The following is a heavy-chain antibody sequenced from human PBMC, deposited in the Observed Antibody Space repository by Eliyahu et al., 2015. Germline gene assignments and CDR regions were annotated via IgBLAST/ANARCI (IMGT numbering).Heavy chain of an antibody. CDR1: GFXFRNXG. CDR2: IRYDGSNK. Sequence: QVQLVESGGGVVQPGGSLRXSCAASGFXFRNXGXXWGRQAPGQGVEWVAFIRYDGSNKYYADSVKGRFTISRDNSKNTLYLQMNSLRAEDTAVYYCAKREVCSGGSCYSGYYYGMDVWGQGTTVTVSS. V-gene: IGHV3-30*02. CDR3: AKREVCSGGSCYSGYYYGMDV. D-gene: IGHD2-15*01. J-gene: IGHJ6*02.